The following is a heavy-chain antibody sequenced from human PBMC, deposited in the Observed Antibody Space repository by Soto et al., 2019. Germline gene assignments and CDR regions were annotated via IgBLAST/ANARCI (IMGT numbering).Heavy chain of an antibody. V-gene: IGHV1-3*01. J-gene: IGHJ6*01. CDR1: GYTFTSYA. Sequence: ASVKVSCKASGYTFTSYAMHWVRQAPGQRLEWMGWINAGNGNTKYSQKFQGRVTITRDTSASTAYMELSSLRAEDTAVYYCARDQSYYGMDVWGQGTTFTVSS. CDR3: ARDQSYYGMDV. CDR2: INAGNGNT.